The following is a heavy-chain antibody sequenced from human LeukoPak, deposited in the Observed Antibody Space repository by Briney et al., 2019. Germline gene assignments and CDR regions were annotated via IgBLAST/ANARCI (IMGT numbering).Heavy chain of an antibody. CDR3: ARSHVYKNAFDI. V-gene: IGHV4-59*01. J-gene: IGHJ3*02. D-gene: IGHD5-24*01. Sequence: SETLSLTCTVTGGSISSYYWSWVRQPPGKGLEYIGYIHYSGSTNYNPSLKSRVTISVEKSKNQFSLKLRSVTPADTAVYYCARSHVYKNAFDIWGQGTMVTVSS. CDR2: IHYSGST. CDR1: GGSISSYY.